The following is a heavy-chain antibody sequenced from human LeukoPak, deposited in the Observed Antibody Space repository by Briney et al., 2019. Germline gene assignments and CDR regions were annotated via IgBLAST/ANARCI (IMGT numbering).Heavy chain of an antibody. D-gene: IGHD4-17*01. Sequence: GRSLRLSCTASGFTFGDYAMSWVRQAPGEGLEWVGFIRSKAYGGTTEYAASVKGRFTISRDDSKSIAYLQMNSLKTEDTAVYYCTRVSDDYGNTVAFDIWGQGTMVTVSS. J-gene: IGHJ3*02. V-gene: IGHV3-49*04. CDR3: TRVSDDYGNTVAFDI. CDR1: GFTFGDYA. CDR2: IRSKAYGGTT.